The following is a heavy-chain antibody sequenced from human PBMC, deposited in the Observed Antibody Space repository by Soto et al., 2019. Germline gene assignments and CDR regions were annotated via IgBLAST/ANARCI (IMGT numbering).Heavy chain of an antibody. V-gene: IGHV4-4*07. Sequence: SETLSLTCTVSGGSISSYYWSWIRQPAGKGLEWIGRTYTSGSTNYNPSLKSRVTMSVDTSKNQFSLKLSSVTAADTAVYYCARAYDSSGYYGWFDPWGQGTLVTVSS. CDR1: GGSISSYY. CDR2: TYTSGST. CDR3: ARAYDSSGYYGWFDP. J-gene: IGHJ5*02. D-gene: IGHD3-22*01.